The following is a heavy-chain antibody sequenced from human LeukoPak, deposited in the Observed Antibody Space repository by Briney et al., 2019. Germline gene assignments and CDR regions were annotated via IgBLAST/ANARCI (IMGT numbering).Heavy chain of an antibody. D-gene: IGHD2-2*01. Sequence: PGGSLRLSCAASGFTFSSYAMSWVRQAPGKGLEWVSAISGSGGSTYYADSVKGRFTISRDNSKNTLYLQMNSLRAKGTAVYYCAKGFVVVPAYFDYWGQGTLVTVSS. CDR1: GFTFSSYA. V-gene: IGHV3-23*01. CDR2: ISGSGGST. CDR3: AKGFVVVPAYFDY. J-gene: IGHJ4*02.